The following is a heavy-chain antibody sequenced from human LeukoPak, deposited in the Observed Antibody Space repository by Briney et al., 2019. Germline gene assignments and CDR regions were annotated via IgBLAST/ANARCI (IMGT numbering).Heavy chain of an antibody. CDR2: LYSGGST. J-gene: IGHJ6*02. D-gene: IGHD5-24*01. Sequence: PGGSLRLSCAASGFTVSGNYMSWVRQAPGKGLEWVSLLYSGGSTYYADSVKGRFSISSDNSKNTLYLQMNSLRAEYTAVYYCASRDKGYYYGMDVWGQGTTVTVSS. CDR1: GFTVSGNY. CDR3: ASRDKGYYYGMDV. V-gene: IGHV3-66*01.